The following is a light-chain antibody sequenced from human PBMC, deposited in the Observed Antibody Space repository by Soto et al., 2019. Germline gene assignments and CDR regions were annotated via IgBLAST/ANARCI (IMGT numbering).Light chain of an antibody. Sequence: EIVMTQSPATLSVSPGERATLSCRASQSVSRNLAWYQRKPGQAPRLLIYAASTRATGIPARFSGSGSGTEFTLTISSLQAEDFAVYYCQQYNNWPPWWTFGQGTKVEIK. CDR1: QSVSRN. V-gene: IGKV3-15*01. J-gene: IGKJ1*01. CDR2: AAS. CDR3: QQYNNWPPWWT.